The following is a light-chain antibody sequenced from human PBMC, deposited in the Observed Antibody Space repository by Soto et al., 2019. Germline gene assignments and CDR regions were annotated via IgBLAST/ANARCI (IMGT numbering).Light chain of an antibody. CDR2: GAS. CDR3: QQYANSPLT. Sequence: EIVLTQSPGTLSLSPGERATLSCRASQSVSSSYLAWYQQKPGQAPRLPIYGASSRATGIPDRFSGSGSGTDFSLTISRLEPEDFAVYYCQQYANSPLTFGGGTKVDIK. J-gene: IGKJ4*01. CDR1: QSVSSSY. V-gene: IGKV3-20*01.